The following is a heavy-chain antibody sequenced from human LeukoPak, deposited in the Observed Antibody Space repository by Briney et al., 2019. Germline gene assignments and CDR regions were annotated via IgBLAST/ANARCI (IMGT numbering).Heavy chain of an antibody. V-gene: IGHV3-23*01. CDR2: ISTSGESA. J-gene: IGHJ4*02. CDR3: AKDRGSGYHYFDF. Sequence: GGSLRLSCPVSGFTFSSYAMSWVRQAPGRGLEWVSVISTSGESAYYADSVKGRFTISRDNSKNTLYLQMNSLRAEDTAVYYCAKDRGSGYHYFDFWGQGTLVTVSS. D-gene: IGHD3-22*01. CDR1: GFTFSSYA.